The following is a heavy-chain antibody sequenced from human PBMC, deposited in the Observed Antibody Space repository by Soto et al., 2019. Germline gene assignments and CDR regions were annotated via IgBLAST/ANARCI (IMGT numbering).Heavy chain of an antibody. J-gene: IGHJ4*02. Sequence: EVHLLESGGTLVQPGGSLRLSCAASGFDFSTYAMTWVRQAPGKGLEWVSAIINSGATTYYADSVKGRFTISRDNSRNALYLQKNSLRADDPAIYYCAKDWPGTSSVTSDFWGQGTLFTVSS. CDR3: AKDWPGTSSVTSDF. V-gene: IGHV3-23*01. CDR1: GFDFSTYA. CDR2: IINSGATT. D-gene: IGHD4-17*01.